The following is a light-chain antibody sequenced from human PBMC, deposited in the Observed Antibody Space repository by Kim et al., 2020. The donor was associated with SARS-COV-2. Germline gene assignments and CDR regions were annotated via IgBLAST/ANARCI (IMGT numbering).Light chain of an antibody. CDR3: AVWDDSLNGPV. V-gene: IGLV1-44*01. J-gene: IGLJ3*02. Sequence: QSVLTQPPSASGTPGQRVTISCSGSSSNIGSNTVNWYQQVPGTAPKLLIYDNNQRPSRVPDRFSGSKSGTSASLAISGLQSEDEADYYCAVWDDSLNGPVFGGGTQLTVL. CDR2: DNN. CDR1: SSNIGSNT.